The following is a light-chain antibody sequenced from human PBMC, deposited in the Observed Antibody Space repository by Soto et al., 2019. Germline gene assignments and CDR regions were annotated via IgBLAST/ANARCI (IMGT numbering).Light chain of an antibody. Sequence: DIVLTQSPGTLALAPGERATLSCSASQSVSSSYLAWYQQKPGQAPRLLLYGASSRATGIPDMFSGSGSGTDFTLTISSLEPEDFAVYYCQQYGSSPSTFGQGTKVEI. CDR3: QQYGSSPST. J-gene: IGKJ1*01. CDR1: QSVSSSY. CDR2: GAS. V-gene: IGKV3-20*01.